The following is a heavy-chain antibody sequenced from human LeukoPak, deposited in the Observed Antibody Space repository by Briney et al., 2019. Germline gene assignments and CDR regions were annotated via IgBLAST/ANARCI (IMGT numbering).Heavy chain of an antibody. CDR3: ATGQSYYDTPDY. Sequence: ASVKVSCTVSGYTLTELSMHWVRQAPGKGLEWMGGFDPEDGETIYAQKFQGRVTMTEDTSTDTAYMELSSLRSEDTAVYYCATGQSYYDTPDYWGQGTLVTVSS. CDR1: GYTLTELS. CDR2: FDPEDGET. V-gene: IGHV1-24*01. D-gene: IGHD3-22*01. J-gene: IGHJ4*02.